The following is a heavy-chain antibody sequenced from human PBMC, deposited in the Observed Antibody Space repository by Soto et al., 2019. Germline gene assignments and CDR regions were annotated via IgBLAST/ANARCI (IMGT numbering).Heavy chain of an antibody. CDR3: ARTGTVGDYFDY. Sequence: QVQLGQSGAEVKKPGASVKVSCKASGYTFTSYAMHWVRQAPGQRLEWIGWINAGNGNTKYSQKFQGRVTITRDTSASTAYMELSSLRSEDTAVYYCARTGTVGDYFDYWGQGTLVTVSS. CDR2: INAGNGNT. V-gene: IGHV1-3*01. J-gene: IGHJ4*02. CDR1: GYTFTSYA.